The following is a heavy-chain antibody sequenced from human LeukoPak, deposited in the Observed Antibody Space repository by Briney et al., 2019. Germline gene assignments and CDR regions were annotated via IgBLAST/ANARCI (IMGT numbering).Heavy chain of an antibody. CDR3: ARDSRVTNGDY. D-gene: IGHD3-10*01. CDR1: GYTFTGYY. J-gene: IGHJ4*02. V-gene: IGHV1-2*02. CDR2: VNPNNGDT. Sequence: ASVKVSCKASGYTFTGYYMHWVRQAPGQGLEWVGLVNPNNGDTKYAQKFQGRVTMTRGTSVSTACMELSRLRSDDTAVYYCARDSRVTNGDYWGQGTLVTVSS.